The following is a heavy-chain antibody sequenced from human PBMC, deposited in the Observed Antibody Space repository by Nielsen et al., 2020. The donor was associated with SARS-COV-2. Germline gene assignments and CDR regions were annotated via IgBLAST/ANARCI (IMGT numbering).Heavy chain of an antibody. D-gene: IGHD3-10*01. Sequence: VRQAPGKGLEWVSAISGSGGSTYYADSVKGRFTISRHNSKNTLYLQMNSLRAEDTAVYYCARAVLWFGHYGMDVWGQGTTVTVSS. CDR3: ARAVLWFGHYGMDV. CDR2: ISGSGGST. J-gene: IGHJ6*02. V-gene: IGHV3-23*01.